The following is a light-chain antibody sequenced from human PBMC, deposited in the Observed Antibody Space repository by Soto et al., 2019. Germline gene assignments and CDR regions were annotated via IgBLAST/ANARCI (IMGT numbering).Light chain of an antibody. J-gene: IGKJ4*01. CDR3: QQRSSWPLT. CDR1: QSVNTY. CDR2: DAS. Sequence: DIVLTQSPATLSLSPGEGATLSCRASQSVNTYLAWHQQRPGQAPRLLIYDASSRAPGTPARFSGSGSGRDFTLTISRLEPEDFAIYYCQQRSSWPLTFGAGTKVEI. V-gene: IGKV3-11*02.